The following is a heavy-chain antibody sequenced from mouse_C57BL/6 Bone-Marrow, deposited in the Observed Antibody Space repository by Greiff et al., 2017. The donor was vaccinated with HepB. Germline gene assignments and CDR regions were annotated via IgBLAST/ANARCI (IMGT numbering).Heavy chain of an antibody. CDR2: IDPENGDT. Sequence: VQLQQSGAELVRPGASVKLSCTASGFNIKDDYMHWVKQRPEQGLEWIGWIDPENGDTEYASKFQGKATITADTSSNTAYLQLSSLTSEDTAVYYCTTGGSFTWVAYWGQGTLVTVSA. V-gene: IGHV14-4*01. CDR1: GFNIKDDY. D-gene: IGHD1-1*01. J-gene: IGHJ3*01. CDR3: TTGGSFTWVAY.